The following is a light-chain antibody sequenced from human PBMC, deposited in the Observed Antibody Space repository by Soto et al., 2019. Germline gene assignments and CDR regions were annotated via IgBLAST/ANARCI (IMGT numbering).Light chain of an antibody. CDR1: QTISGY. Sequence: DIQMTQSPSSLSASVGDRVTITCRASQTISGYLNWYQQKPGKAPELLIYAASYLGNGVPSRFSGSGSGTDFTLTISRLEPEDFAVYYCLQYGSSPFTFGPGTKVDVK. V-gene: IGKV1-39*01. CDR2: AAS. J-gene: IGKJ3*01. CDR3: LQYGSSPFT.